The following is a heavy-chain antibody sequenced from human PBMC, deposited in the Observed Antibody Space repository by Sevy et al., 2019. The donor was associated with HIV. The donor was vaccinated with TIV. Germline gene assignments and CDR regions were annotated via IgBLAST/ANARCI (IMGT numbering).Heavy chain of an antibody. Sequence: GESLKLSCAASGFTFSSYWMSWVRQAPGKGLEWVANIKQDGSEKYYVDSVKGRFTISRDNAKNSLYLQMNSLRAEDTAVYYCARDYGFWSGYSTVGYYYGMDVWGQGTTVTVSS. CDR1: GFTFSSYW. CDR2: IKQDGSEK. J-gene: IGHJ6*02. D-gene: IGHD3-3*01. CDR3: ARDYGFWSGYSTVGYYYGMDV. V-gene: IGHV3-7*03.